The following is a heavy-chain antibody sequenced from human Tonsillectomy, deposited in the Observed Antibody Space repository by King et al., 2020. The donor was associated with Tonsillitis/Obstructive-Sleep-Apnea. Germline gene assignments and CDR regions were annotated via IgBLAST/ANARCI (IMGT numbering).Heavy chain of an antibody. V-gene: IGHV4-34*01. Sequence: VQLQQWGAGLLKPSETLSFTCAVYGGSFSGYYWSWIRQPPGKGLEWIGEINHSGSTNYNPSLKSRVTISVDTSKNQFSLKLSSVTAADTAVYYCARGRTIFGVVIIPHAFDIWGQGTMVTVSS. J-gene: IGHJ3*02. CDR1: GGSFSGYY. CDR3: ARGRTIFGVVIIPHAFDI. CDR2: INHSGST. D-gene: IGHD3-3*01.